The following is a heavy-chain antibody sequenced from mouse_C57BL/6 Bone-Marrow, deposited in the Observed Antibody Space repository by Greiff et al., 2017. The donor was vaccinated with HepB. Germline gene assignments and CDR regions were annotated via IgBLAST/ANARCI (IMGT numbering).Heavy chain of an antibody. D-gene: IGHD1-1*01. V-gene: IGHV6-6*01. J-gene: IGHJ4*01. CDR3: TRRGYGSRCAMDY. CDR1: GFTFSDAW. CDR2: IRNKANNHAT. Sequence: EVQVVESGGGLVQPGGSMKLSCAASGFTFSDAWMDWVRQSPEKGLEWVAEIRNKANNHATYYAESVKGRFTISRDDSKSSVYLQMNSLRAEDTGIYYCTRRGYGSRCAMDYWGQGTSVTVSS.